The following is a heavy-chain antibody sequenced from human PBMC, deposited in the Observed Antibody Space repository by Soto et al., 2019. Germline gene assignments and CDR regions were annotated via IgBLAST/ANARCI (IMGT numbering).Heavy chain of an antibody. V-gene: IGHV3-7*04. CDR1: GFTFSSYW. CDR3: ARAASVYDFWSGYYPSAYFDY. CDR2: IKQDGSEK. Sequence: GGSLRLSCAASGFTFSSYWMSWVRQAPGKGLEWVANIKQDGSEKYYVDSVKGRFTISRDNAKNSLYLQMNSLRAEDTAVYYCARAASVYDFWSGYYPSAYFDYWGQGTLVTVSS. D-gene: IGHD3-3*01. J-gene: IGHJ4*02.